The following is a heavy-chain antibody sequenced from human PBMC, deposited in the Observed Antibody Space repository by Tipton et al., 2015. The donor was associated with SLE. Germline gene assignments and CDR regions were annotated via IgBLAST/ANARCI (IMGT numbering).Heavy chain of an antibody. Sequence: QVTISADKSISTAYLQWSSLKASDTAMYYCARRGAAAGNRLDYWGQGTLVTVSS. D-gene: IGHD6-13*01. J-gene: IGHJ4*02. CDR3: ARRGAAAGNRLDY. V-gene: IGHV5-51*01.